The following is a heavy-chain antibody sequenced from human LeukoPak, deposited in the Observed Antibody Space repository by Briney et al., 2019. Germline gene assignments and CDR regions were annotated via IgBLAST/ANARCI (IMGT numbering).Heavy chain of an antibody. CDR3: VGTIASRGSEY. CDR2: LPPDELGI. CDR1: GFTFTNYW. Sequence: GGSLRLSCAASGFTFTNYWMHWVRQAPGMGLVWVSRLPPDELGIIYADSVKGRFAVSRDNAKNTVYLQMNNLRVDDTAMYYCVGTIASRGSEYWGQGALVTVSS. J-gene: IGHJ4*02. V-gene: IGHV3-74*01. D-gene: IGHD3-16*01.